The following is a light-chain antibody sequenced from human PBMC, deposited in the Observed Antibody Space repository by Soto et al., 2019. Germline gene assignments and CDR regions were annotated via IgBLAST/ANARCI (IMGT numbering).Light chain of an antibody. V-gene: IGLV5-45*01. CDR1: SGISVDAYR. CDR3: MIWLTSANV. CDR2: DKSDSDN. J-gene: IGLJ1*01. Sequence: QSVLTQPASLSASPGASASLTCTLRSGISVDAYRISWYQQRPGSPPQFLLRDKSDSDNQLGSGVPNRFSGSKDASANAGLLVISGLQSEDEADYYCMIWLTSANVFGTGTKLTVL.